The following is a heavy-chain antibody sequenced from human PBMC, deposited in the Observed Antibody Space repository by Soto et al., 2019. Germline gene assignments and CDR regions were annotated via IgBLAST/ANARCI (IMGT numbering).Heavy chain of an antibody. J-gene: IGHJ4*02. CDR3: ARGDLTVTLDY. V-gene: IGHV4-34*01. Sequence: SETLSLTCAVYGGSCSGYYWSWIRQPPGKGLEWIGEINRSGSTNYNPSLKSRVTISVDTSKNQFSLKLSSVTAADTAVYYCARGDLTVTLDYWGQGTLVTVSS. CDR1: GGSCSGYY. CDR2: INRSGST. D-gene: IGHD4-4*01.